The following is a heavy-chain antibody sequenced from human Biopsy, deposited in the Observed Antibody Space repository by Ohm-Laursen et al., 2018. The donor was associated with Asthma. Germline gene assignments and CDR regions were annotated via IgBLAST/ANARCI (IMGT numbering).Heavy chain of an antibody. CDR2: IYSGGTS. CDR1: GFAVSRDH. CDR3: ARGDSSNWSHYYFDY. D-gene: IGHD3-22*01. Sequence: SLRLSCAASGFAVSRDHMFWVRQAPGKGLEWVSVIYSGGTSHTADSVRGRFTISRDYSKNSLYLQMHSLRAEDTAVYYCARGDSSNWSHYYFDYWGQGTLVTVSS. V-gene: IGHV3-53*01. J-gene: IGHJ4*02.